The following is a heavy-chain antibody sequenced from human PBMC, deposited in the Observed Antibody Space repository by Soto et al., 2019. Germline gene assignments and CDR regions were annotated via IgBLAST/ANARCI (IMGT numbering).Heavy chain of an antibody. CDR3: ARLLETDILTGYRTYYFDY. CDR1: GVSVSSDGNY. D-gene: IGHD3-9*01. J-gene: IGHJ4*02. CDR2: VSYSGST. V-gene: IGHV4-61*08. Sequence: QVQLQESGPGLVKPSETLSLTCAVSGVSVSSDGNYWTWIRQTPGKGLEWIGYVSYSGSTNYNPSLKSRVTISADTSKNQFSLKLSSVTAADTAVYYCARLLETDILTGYRTYYFDYWGQGTLVTVSS.